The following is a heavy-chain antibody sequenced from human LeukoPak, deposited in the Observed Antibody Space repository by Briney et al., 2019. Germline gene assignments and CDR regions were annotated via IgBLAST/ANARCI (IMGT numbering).Heavy chain of an antibody. V-gene: IGHV4-34*01. CDR1: GGSFSGYY. CDR3: ARGVSRYYYDSSGYYRDDAFDI. Sequence: SETLSLTCAVYGGSFSGYYWSWVRQPPGKGLEWIGEINHSGSTNYNPSLKSGVTISVDTSKNQFSLKLSSVTAADTAVYYCARGVSRYYYDSSGYYRDDAFDIWGQGTMVTVSS. J-gene: IGHJ3*02. CDR2: INHSGST. D-gene: IGHD3-22*01.